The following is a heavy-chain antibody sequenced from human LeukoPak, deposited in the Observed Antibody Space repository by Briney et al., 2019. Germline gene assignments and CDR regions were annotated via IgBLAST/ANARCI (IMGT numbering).Heavy chain of an antibody. CDR2: ISGSGGST. CDR3: ANRGSSQPTYYFDY. J-gene: IGHJ4*02. Sequence: TGGSLRLSCAASGFTFSSYAMSWVRQAPGKGLEWVSAISGSGGSTYYADSVKGRFTISRDNSKNTLYLQMNSLRAEDTALYYCANRGSSQPTYYFDYWGQGTLVTVSS. D-gene: IGHD6-13*01. V-gene: IGHV3-23*01. CDR1: GFTFSSYA.